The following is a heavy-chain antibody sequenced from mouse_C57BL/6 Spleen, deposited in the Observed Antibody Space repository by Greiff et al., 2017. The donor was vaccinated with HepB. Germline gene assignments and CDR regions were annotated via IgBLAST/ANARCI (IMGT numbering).Heavy chain of an antibody. V-gene: IGHV1-15*01. J-gene: IGHJ1*03. D-gene: IGHD2-2*01. Sequence: QVQLQQSGAELVRPGASVTLSCKASGYTFTDYEMHWVKQTPVHGLEWIGAIDPETGGTAYNQKFKGKAILTADKSSSTAYMELRSLTSEGSAVYYCTRSTMVTTGWYFDVWGTGTTVTVSS. CDR2: IDPETGGT. CDR3: TRSTMVTTGWYFDV. CDR1: GYTFTDYE.